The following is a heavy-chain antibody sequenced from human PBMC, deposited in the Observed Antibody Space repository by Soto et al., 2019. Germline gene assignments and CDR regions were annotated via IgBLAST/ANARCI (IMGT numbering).Heavy chain of an antibody. CDR1: GGSISIYY. J-gene: IGHJ4*02. CDR3: ARRWSGTDY. CDR2: VHYSGTT. Sequence: QVHLQESGPGLVKPSETLSLTCTVSGGSISIYYWNWIRQPPGKGLEWIGYVHYSGTTSYNPSVESRVTISLDMSKNQFSLRLTSVTAADTAVYYCARRWSGTDYWGQGTLVTVSS. V-gene: IGHV4-59*01. D-gene: IGHD3-10*01.